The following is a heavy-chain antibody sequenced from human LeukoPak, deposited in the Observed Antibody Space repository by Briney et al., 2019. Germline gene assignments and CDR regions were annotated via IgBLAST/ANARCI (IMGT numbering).Heavy chain of an antibody. CDR2: IYYSGST. Sequence: PSETLSLTCTVSGGSISSGDYYWSWIRQPPRKGLEWIGYIYYSGSTYYNPSLKSRVTISVDTSKNQFSLKLSSVTAADTAVYYCTRAPYYYHSSGYHFDYWGQGTLVTVSS. CDR1: GGSISSGDYY. D-gene: IGHD3-22*01. V-gene: IGHV4-30-4*01. J-gene: IGHJ4*02. CDR3: TRAPYYYHSSGYHFDY.